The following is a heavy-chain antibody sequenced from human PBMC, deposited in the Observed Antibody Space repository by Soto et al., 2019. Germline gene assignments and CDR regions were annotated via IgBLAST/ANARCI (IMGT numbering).Heavy chain of an antibody. CDR2: MNPNDGNT. V-gene: IGHV1-8*01. J-gene: IGHJ4*02. CDR1: GYTFSNYE. CDR3: ARGPRESGEWLLFDY. D-gene: IGHD3-3*01. Sequence: QVQLVQSGADVKKPGASVKVSCKASGYTFSNYEINWVRQASGQGLEWMGRMNPNDGNTGYAQNFQGRVPMTRNTSINTAYMELSSLRSDDTAVYYCARGPRESGEWLLFDYWGQGALVTVSS.